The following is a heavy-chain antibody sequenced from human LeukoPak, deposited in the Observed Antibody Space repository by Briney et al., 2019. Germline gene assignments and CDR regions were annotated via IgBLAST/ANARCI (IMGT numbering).Heavy chain of an antibody. V-gene: IGHV2-5*02. D-gene: IGHD1/OR15-1a*01. J-gene: IGHJ4*02. CDR1: GFSLYSSGVG. CDR3: AHRRPGHLTGWDNSYFDN. Sequence: PGPTLVQPTQTLTLTCTFTGFSLYSSGVGVGWIRQPPGKALEWLAVIYWDDDKRYNPSLRSRLTMSKDASKSQVFLVMSNMDPVDTATYYCAHRRPGHLTGWDNSYFDNWGPGTLVTVSS. CDR2: IYWDDDK.